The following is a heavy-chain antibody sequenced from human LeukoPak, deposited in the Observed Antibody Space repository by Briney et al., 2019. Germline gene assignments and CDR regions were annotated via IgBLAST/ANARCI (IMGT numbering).Heavy chain of an antibody. CDR1: GFTFGDYY. D-gene: IGHD6-19*01. Sequence: GGSLRLSCAASGFTFGDYYMNWVRQAPGKGLEWVSSISSSSSYIYYADSVKGRFTISRDNAKNSLYLQMNSLRAEDTAVYYCARVSGGWYNWFDPWGQGTLVTVSS. V-gene: IGHV3-21*01. CDR2: ISSSSSYI. CDR3: ARVSGGWYNWFDP. J-gene: IGHJ5*02.